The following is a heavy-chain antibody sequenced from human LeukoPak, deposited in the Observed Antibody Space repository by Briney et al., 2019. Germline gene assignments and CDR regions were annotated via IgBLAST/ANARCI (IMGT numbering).Heavy chain of an antibody. D-gene: IGHD6-13*01. CDR1: GGSFSGYY. V-gene: IGHV4-34*01. CDR3: ANLDGRQLVLGNYYYYYMDV. J-gene: IGHJ6*03. CDR2: INHSGST. Sequence: SETLSLTCAVCGGSFSGYYWSWIRQPPGKGLEWIGEINHSGSTNYNPSLKSRVTISVDTSKNQFSLKLSSVTAADTAVYYCANLDGRQLVLGNYYYYYMDVWGKGTTVTVSS.